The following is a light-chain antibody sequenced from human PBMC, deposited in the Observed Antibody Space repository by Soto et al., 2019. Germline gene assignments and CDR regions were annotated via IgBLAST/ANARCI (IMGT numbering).Light chain of an antibody. J-gene: IGKJ3*01. V-gene: IGKV3-11*01. CDR2: DAS. CDR1: QSVSSY. CDR3: QQRSNWPPGFT. Sequence: EIVLTQSPATLSLSPGERATLSCRASQSVSSYLAWYQQKPGQAPRLLIYDASNRATGIPARFSGSGSGTDFTLTISSRGPEDFAVYYCQQRSNWPPGFTFGPGTQVEIK.